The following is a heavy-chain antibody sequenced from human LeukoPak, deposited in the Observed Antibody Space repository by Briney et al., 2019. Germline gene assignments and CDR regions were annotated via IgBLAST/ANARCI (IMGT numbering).Heavy chain of an antibody. CDR3: AKDMMTTVATTGAFDI. Sequence: GGSLRLSCAASGFTFSSYSMNWVRQAPGKGLEWVSGISWNSGSIGYADSVKGRFTISRDNAKNSLYLQMNSLRAEDTALYYCAKDMMTTVATTGAFDIWGQGTMVTVSS. D-gene: IGHD4-17*01. CDR2: ISWNSGSI. J-gene: IGHJ3*02. V-gene: IGHV3-9*01. CDR1: GFTFSSYS.